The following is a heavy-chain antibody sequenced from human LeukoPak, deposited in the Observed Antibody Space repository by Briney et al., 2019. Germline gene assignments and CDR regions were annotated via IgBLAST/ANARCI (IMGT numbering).Heavy chain of an antibody. CDR3: ASMYSSSCDY. D-gene: IGHD6-13*01. V-gene: IGHV4-34*01. Sequence: SETLSLTCAVYGGSLSGYYWSWIRQPPGKGLEWIGEINHSGSTNYNPSLKSRVTISVDTSKNQFSLKLSSVTAADTAVYYCASMYSSSCDYWGQGTLVTVSS. CDR1: GGSLSGYY. CDR2: INHSGST. J-gene: IGHJ4*02.